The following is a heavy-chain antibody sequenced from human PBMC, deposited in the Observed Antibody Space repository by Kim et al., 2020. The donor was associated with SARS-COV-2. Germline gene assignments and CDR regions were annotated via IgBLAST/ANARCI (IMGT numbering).Heavy chain of an antibody. CDR2: IYYSGST. CDR1: GGSISSYY. J-gene: IGHJ6*02. V-gene: IGHV4-59*13. Sequence: SETLSLTCTVSGGSISSYYWSWIRQPPGKGLEWIGYIYYSGSTNYNPSLKSRVTISVDTSKNQFSLKLSSVTAADTAVYYCARDRSMEWLTGWGDYYYGMDVWGQGTTVTVSS. D-gene: IGHD3-3*01. CDR3: ARDRSMEWLTGWGDYYYGMDV.